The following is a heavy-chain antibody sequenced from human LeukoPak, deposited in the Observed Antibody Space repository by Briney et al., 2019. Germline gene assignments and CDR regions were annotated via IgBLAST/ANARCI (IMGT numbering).Heavy chain of an antibody. CDR2: ISSSGVNT. Sequence: HPGGSLRLSCAASGLTFSSYAMSWVRQAPGKGLEWVSSISSSGVNTYYADSVKGRFTISRDNSNNTLYLQMNSLRAGDTAVYYCEKGRGGDYWGQGTLVTVSS. V-gene: IGHV3-23*01. J-gene: IGHJ4*02. CDR1: GLTFSSYA. CDR3: EKGRGGDY.